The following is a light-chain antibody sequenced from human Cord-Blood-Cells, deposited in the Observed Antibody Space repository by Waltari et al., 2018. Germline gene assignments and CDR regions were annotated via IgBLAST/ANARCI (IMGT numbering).Light chain of an antibody. CDR1: RSDVGGYNY. J-gene: IGLJ1*01. Sequence: QSALTQPASVSGSPGQSITIPCTGTRSDVGGYNYVSWYQQHPGKAPKLRIYDVSNRPSGVSNRFSGSKSGNTASLSISGLQAEDEADYYCSSYTSSSTYVFGTGTKVTVL. V-gene: IGLV2-14*03. CDR3: SSYTSSSTYV. CDR2: DVS.